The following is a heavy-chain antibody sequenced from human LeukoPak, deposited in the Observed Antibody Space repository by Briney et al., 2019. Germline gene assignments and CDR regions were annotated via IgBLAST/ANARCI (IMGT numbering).Heavy chain of an antibody. CDR3: ARGRGYLAY. CDR1: GFTFSSYS. V-gene: IGHV3-48*01. J-gene: IGHJ4*02. Sequence: GGSLRLSCAASGFTFSSYSMNRVRQAPGKGLEWVSYISSSSSTIYYADSVKGRFTISRDNAKNSLYLQMNSLRAEDTAVYYCARGRGYLAYWGQGTLVTVSS. CDR2: ISSSSSTI.